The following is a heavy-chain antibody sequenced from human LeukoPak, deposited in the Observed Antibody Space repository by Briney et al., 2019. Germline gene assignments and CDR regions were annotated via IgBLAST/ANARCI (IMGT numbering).Heavy chain of an antibody. CDR3: ARKGRYFDWLPFDY. D-gene: IGHD3-9*01. J-gene: IGHJ4*02. CDR2: INHSGST. CDR1: GGSFSGCY. Sequence: PSETLSLTCAVYGGSFSGCYWSWIRQPPGKGLEWIGEINHSGSTNYNPSLKSRVTISVDTSKNQFSLKLSSVTAADTAVYYCARKGRYFDWLPFDYWGQGTLVTVPS. V-gene: IGHV4-34*01.